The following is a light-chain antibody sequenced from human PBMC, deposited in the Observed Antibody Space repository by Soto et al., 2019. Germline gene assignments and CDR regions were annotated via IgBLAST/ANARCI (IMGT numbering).Light chain of an antibody. V-gene: IGKV3-20*01. CDR3: QQYSSSPPEFT. CDR2: GAS. J-gene: IGKJ3*01. CDR1: QSVSSSY. Sequence: EIVLTQSPGTLSLSPGERATLSCRASQSVSSSYLAWYQQRPGQAPRLLIFGASYRATGIPDRFSGSGSGTDFTLTISRLEPEVFAVYYCQQYSSSPPEFTCGPGTKVD.